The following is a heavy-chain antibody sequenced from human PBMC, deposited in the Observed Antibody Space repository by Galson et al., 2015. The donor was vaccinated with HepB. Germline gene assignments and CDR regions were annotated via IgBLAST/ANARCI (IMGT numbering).Heavy chain of an antibody. V-gene: IGHV1-18*04. CDR2: ISAYNGNT. D-gene: IGHD1-26*01. J-gene: IGHJ4*02. CDR3: ARVSVGATTHSTPSFDY. CDR1: GYTFTSYG. Sequence: SVKVSCKASGYTFTSYGISWVRQAPGQGLEWMGWISAYNGNTNYAQKLQGRVTMTTDTSTSTAYMELRSLRSDDTAVYYCARVSVGATTHSTPSFDYWGQGTLVTVSS.